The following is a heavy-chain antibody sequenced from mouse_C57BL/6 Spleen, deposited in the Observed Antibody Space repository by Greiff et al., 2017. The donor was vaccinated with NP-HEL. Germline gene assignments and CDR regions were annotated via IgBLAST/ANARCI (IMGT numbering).Heavy chain of an antibody. CDR3: ARRNPYSNCWYFDV. CDR2: IDPSDSYT. CDR1: GYTFTSYW. Sequence: QVQLKQPGAELVRPGTSVKLSCKASGYTFTSYWMHWVKQRPGQGLEWIGVIDPSDSYTNYNQKFKGKATLTVDTSSSTAYMQLSSLTSEDSAVYYCARRNPYSNCWYFDVWGTGTTVTVSS. V-gene: IGHV1-59*01. J-gene: IGHJ1*03. D-gene: IGHD2-5*01.